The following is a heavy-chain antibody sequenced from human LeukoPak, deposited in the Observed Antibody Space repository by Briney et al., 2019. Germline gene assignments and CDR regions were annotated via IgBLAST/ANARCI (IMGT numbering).Heavy chain of an antibody. V-gene: IGHV3-30-3*01. Sequence: GGSLRLSCAASGFTFSIYAMHWVRQAPGKGLEWVAVISYDGSNKYYADSVKGRFTISRDNSKNTLYLQMNSLRAEDTAVYYCARDLVVPAASSDYWGQGTLVTVSS. J-gene: IGHJ4*02. CDR2: ISYDGSNK. D-gene: IGHD2-2*01. CDR1: GFTFSIYA. CDR3: ARDLVVPAASSDY.